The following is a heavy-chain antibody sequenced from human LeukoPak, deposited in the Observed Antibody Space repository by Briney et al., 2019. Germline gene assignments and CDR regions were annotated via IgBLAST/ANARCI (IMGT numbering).Heavy chain of an antibody. CDR3: ARVGGYYGSGSYYNPFDY. D-gene: IGHD3-10*01. CDR2: ISSSSTI. Sequence: PGGSLRLSCAASGFTFSSYSMNWVRQAPGKGLEWVSYISSSSTIYYADSVKGRFTISRDNAKNSLYLQMNSLRAEDTAVYYCARVGGYYGSGSYYNPFDYWGQGTLVTVSS. J-gene: IGHJ4*02. CDR1: GFTFSSYS. V-gene: IGHV3-48*01.